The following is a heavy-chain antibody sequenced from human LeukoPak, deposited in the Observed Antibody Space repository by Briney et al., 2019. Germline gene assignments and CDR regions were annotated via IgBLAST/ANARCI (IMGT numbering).Heavy chain of an antibody. J-gene: IGHJ4*02. Sequence: PGGSLRLSCAASGFTFSSYGMHWVRQAPGKGLEWVTVIRYDGSNKYYADSVKGRFTISRDNSKNTLYLQMNSLRAEDTAVYYCAKDERHDYVWGTSHFDYWGQGTLVTVSS. CDR1: GFTFSSYG. D-gene: IGHD3-16*01. CDR3: AKDERHDYVWGTSHFDY. V-gene: IGHV3-30*02. CDR2: IRYDGSNK.